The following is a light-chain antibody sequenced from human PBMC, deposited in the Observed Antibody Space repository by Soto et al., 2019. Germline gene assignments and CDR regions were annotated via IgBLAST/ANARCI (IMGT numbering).Light chain of an antibody. CDR1: GSDVGAHVY. V-gene: IGLV2-14*01. Sequence: QSALTQPASVSGSPGQSITISCSGTGSDVGAHVYVSWYQHHPHKAPKLMIYAVSSRPSGVSNRFSGSKSGNTASLTISGLQAEDEADYQCTSYTTSNTWVFGGGTKLTVL. CDR2: AVS. CDR3: TSYTTSNTWV. J-gene: IGLJ3*02.